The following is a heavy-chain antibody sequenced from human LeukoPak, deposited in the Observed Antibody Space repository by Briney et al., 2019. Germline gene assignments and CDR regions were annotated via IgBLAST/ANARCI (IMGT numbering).Heavy chain of an antibody. CDR1: GGSISSYY. CDR3: ARGLLNSQFDY. D-gene: IGHD1-26*01. J-gene: IGHJ4*02. Sequence: SETLSLTCTVSGGSISSYYWSWIRQPPGKGLEWIGYIYYSGSTNYNPSLKSRVTMSVDTSKNQFSLKLSSVTAADTAVYYCARGLLNSQFDYWGQGTLVTVSS. V-gene: IGHV4-59*01. CDR2: IYYSGST.